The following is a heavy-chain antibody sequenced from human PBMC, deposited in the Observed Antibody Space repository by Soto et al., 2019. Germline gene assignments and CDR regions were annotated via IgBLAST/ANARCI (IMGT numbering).Heavy chain of an antibody. Sequence: RLSCAASGFTFSILAMGWVRQAPGKGLEWVSVIDYTGGTTYYTDSVKGRFIISRDNSKKILYLQMNSLRTEDTAIYYCAKDATRTSGWYYFDDCGRGALVTVSS. D-gene: IGHD6-19*01. CDR3: AKDATRTSGWYYFDD. J-gene: IGHJ4*02. V-gene: IGHV3-23*01. CDR1: GFTFSILA. CDR2: IDYTGGTT.